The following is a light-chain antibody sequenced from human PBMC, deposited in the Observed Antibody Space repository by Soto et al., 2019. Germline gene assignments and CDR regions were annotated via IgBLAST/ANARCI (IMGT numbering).Light chain of an antibody. CDR2: DVS. Sequence: QSVLTQPRSVSGSPGQSITISCSGTIRDIGGYNFISWYQQHPGTAPKIIIYDVSKRPSGVLDRFSGSTSGNTASLTISGLQAEDDAFYYCCSYAGSNTLVFGGGTQLTVL. J-gene: IGLJ2*01. CDR1: IRDIGGYNF. CDR3: CSYAGSNTLV. V-gene: IGLV2-11*01.